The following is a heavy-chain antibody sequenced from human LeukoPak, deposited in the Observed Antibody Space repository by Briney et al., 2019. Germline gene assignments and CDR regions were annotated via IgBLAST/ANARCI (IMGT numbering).Heavy chain of an antibody. CDR2: ISGSGGST. D-gene: IGHD6-19*01. V-gene: IGHV3-23*01. CDR3: AKDRAVVGDYWYFDL. CDR1: GFTFSSYA. J-gene: IGHJ2*01. Sequence: GRSLRLSCEASGFTFSSYAMSWVRQAPGKGLVWVSGISGSGGSTFYTDSVKGRFTIYRDNSKNTLNLQMNSLRAEDTAVYYCAKDRAVVGDYWYFDLWGRGTPVTVSS.